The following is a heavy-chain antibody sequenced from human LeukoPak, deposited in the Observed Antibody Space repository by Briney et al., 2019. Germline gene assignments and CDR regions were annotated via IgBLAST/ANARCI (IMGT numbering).Heavy chain of an antibody. Sequence: ASVKVSCKVSGYTLTELSMHWVRQAPGKGLEWMGGFDPEDGETIYAQKFQGRVTMTEDTSTDTAYMELSSLRSEDAAVYYCATDPYYYDSSGYYSGGYWGQGTLVTVSS. CDR1: GYTLTELS. J-gene: IGHJ4*02. D-gene: IGHD3-22*01. V-gene: IGHV1-24*01. CDR2: FDPEDGET. CDR3: ATDPYYYDSSGYYSGGY.